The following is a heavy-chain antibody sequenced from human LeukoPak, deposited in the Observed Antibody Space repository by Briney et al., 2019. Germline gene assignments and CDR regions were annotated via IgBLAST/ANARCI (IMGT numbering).Heavy chain of an antibody. V-gene: IGHV3-23*01. CDR3: AKSGLNRFDY. CDR2: ISGSGT. Sequence: GGSLRLSCAASGFTFSSYAMSWVRQAPGKGLEWVSTISGSGTYYADSVKGRSTISRDNSKNTLYLQMNSLRAEDTAVYYCAKSGLNRFDYWGQGTLVTVSS. J-gene: IGHJ4*02. D-gene: IGHD2-15*01. CDR1: GFTFSSYA.